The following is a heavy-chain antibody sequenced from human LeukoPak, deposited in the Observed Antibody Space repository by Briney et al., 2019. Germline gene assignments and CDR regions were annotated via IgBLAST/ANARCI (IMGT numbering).Heavy chain of an antibody. CDR3: ARRPYSTSWHYFDY. Sequence: GGSLRLSCAASGFTFSDYYMSWIRQAPGKGLEWVSYISSSGSHIHYADSVKGRFTISRDNAENSLYLQMSSLRAEDTAVYYCARRPYSTSWHYFDYWGQGTLVTVSS. D-gene: IGHD6-13*01. CDR1: GFTFSDYY. CDR2: ISSSGSHI. V-gene: IGHV3-11*04. J-gene: IGHJ4*02.